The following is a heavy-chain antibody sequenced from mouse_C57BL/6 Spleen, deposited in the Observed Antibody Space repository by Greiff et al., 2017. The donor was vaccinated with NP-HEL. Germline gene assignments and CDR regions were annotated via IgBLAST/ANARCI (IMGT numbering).Heavy chain of an antibody. Sequence: QVQLQQSGAELVKPGASVKISCKASGYAFSSYWMNWVKQRPGKGLEWIGQIYPGDGDTNYNGKFKGKATLTADKSSSTAYMQLSSLTSEDSAVYFCARSPYYYGLYAMDYWGQGTSVTVSS. CDR1: GYAFSSYW. CDR2: IYPGDGDT. D-gene: IGHD1-1*01. V-gene: IGHV1-80*01. CDR3: ARSPYYYGLYAMDY. J-gene: IGHJ4*01.